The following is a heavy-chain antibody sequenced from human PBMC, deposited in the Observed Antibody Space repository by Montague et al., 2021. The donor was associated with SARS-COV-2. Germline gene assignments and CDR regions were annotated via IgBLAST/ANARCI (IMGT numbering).Heavy chain of an antibody. CDR3: ARGLGYTSMFHFFDY. Sequence: SETLSLTCAISGGSASGYYWAWIRQPPGKGLEWIGYMYYTGTSNYNPSLKSRVSMSIDTSKNHCSLNLTSVAAADTGVYYCARGLGYTSMFHFFDYWGHGAQVTVSS. D-gene: IGHD2-2*02. CDR2: MYYTGTS. CDR1: GGSASGYY. J-gene: IGHJ4*01. V-gene: IGHV4-59*02.